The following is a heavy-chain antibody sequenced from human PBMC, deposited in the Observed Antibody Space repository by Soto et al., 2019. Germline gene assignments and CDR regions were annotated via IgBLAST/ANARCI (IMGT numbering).Heavy chain of an antibody. J-gene: IGHJ3*02. V-gene: IGHV1-2*04. D-gene: IGHD5-18*01. CDR1: GYTFTGYY. CDR3: ARAVVSYGEAFDI. Sequence: ASVKVSCKASGYTFTGYYMHWVRQAPGQGLEWMGWVNPNSGGTNYAQKFQGWVTMTRDTSISTAYMELSRLRSDDTAVYYCARAVVSYGEAFDIGGQGTMVTVSS. CDR2: VNPNSGGT.